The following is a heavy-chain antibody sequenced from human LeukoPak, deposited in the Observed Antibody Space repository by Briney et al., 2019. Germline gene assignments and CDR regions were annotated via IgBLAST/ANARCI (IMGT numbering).Heavy chain of an antibody. J-gene: IGHJ6*02. CDR2: INHSGST. D-gene: IGHD4-17*01. V-gene: IGHV4-34*01. CDR1: GGSFSGYY. Sequence: SETLSLTCAVYGGSFSGYYWSWIRQPPGKGLEWIGEINHSGSTNYNPSLMSRVTISVDTSKNQFSLKLSSVTAADTAVYYCARFPTTVTTDYYYGMDVWGQGTTVTVSS. CDR3: ARFPTTVTTDYYYGMDV.